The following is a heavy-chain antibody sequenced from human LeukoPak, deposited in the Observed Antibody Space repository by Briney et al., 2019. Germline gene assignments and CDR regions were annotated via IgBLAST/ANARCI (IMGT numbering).Heavy chain of an antibody. D-gene: IGHD3-22*01. Sequence: ASVKVSCKASGYTFTGYYMHWVRQAPGQGLEWMGWISAYNGNTNYAQKLQGRVTMTTDTSTSTAYMELRSLRSDDTAVYYCASYYYDSSGYYYMDVWGKGTTVTVSS. CDR1: GYTFTGYY. CDR3: ASYYYDSSGYYYMDV. V-gene: IGHV1-18*04. J-gene: IGHJ6*03. CDR2: ISAYNGNT.